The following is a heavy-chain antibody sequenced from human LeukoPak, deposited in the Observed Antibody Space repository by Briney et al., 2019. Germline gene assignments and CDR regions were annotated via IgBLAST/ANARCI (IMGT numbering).Heavy chain of an antibody. J-gene: IGHJ3*02. V-gene: IGHV3-74*03. D-gene: IGHD3-9*01. CDR1: ELTFSKYW. Sequence: GGSLRLSCAASELTFSKYWWHWVRQAPGKGLVWVSRISSDGSGTTYADFVRGRFTISRDNAKNTVFLQMNSLRAEDTAVYYCARDRSYCDILTGYRDVAFDIWGQGTMVTVSS. CDR2: ISSDGSGT. CDR3: ARDRSYCDILTGYRDVAFDI.